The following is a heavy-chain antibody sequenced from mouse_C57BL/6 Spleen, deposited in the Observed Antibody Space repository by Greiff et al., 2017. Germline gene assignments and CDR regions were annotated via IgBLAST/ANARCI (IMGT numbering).Heavy chain of an antibody. Sequence: EVNVVESGGGLVKPGGSLKLSCAASGFTFSDYGMHWVRQAPEKGLEWVAYISSGSSTIYYADTVKGRFTISRDNAKNTLFLQMTSLRSEGTAMDYCARHTMVTTDYAMDYWGQGTSVTVSS. V-gene: IGHV5-17*01. CDR2: ISSGSSTI. J-gene: IGHJ4*01. D-gene: IGHD2-1*01. CDR1: GFTFSDYG. CDR3: ARHTMVTTDYAMDY.